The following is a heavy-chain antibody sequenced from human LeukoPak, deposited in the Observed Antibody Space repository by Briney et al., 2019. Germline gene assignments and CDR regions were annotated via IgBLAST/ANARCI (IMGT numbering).Heavy chain of an antibody. J-gene: IGHJ3*02. CDR1: GFTLSGYS. CDR3: ARETGYAFDI. CDR2: ISSSSSTI. Sequence: GGSLTLSYAASGFTLSGYSMVWVRQPPARGLEWLSCISSSSSTISYADSVKGRFTISRDNAQNALYLLMNSLRDEDTAVYYCARETGYAFDIWGQGAMVTVSS. V-gene: IGHV3-48*02.